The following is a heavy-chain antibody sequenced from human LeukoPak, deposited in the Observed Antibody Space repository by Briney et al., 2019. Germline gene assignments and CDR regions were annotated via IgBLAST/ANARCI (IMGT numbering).Heavy chain of an antibody. CDR1: GGTFSRYA. CDR3: FIRTVVNYSDY. D-gene: IGHD3-22*01. V-gene: IGHV1-69*13. J-gene: IGHJ4*02. Sequence: SVKVSCTASGGTFSRYAISWVRQAPGQGLEWMGGISPIFGTVNYAQKFQGRVTITADESTSTAYMELSSLRSEDTAVYYCFIRTVVNYSDYWGQGTLVTVSS. CDR2: ISPIFGTV.